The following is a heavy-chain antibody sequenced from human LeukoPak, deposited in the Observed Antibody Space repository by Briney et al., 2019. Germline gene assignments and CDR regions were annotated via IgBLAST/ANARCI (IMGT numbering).Heavy chain of an antibody. Sequence: PSETLSLTCTVSGGSISSGGYYWGWIRQPPGKGLEWIGSIYYSGSTYYNPSLKSRVTISVDTSKNQFSLKLSSVTAADTAVYYCARGVYYYGSGSYAFDIWGQGTMVTVSS. CDR1: GGSISSGGYY. CDR2: IYYSGST. J-gene: IGHJ3*02. CDR3: ARGVYYYGSGSYAFDI. D-gene: IGHD3-10*01. V-gene: IGHV4-39*07.